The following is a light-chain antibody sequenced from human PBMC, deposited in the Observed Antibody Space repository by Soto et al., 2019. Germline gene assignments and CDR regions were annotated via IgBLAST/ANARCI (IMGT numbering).Light chain of an antibody. CDR3: LPHNRAPLT. V-gene: IGKV1-17*03. CDR2: DAS. Sequence: DIQMTQSPSAVSASVGDRVTITCRASQGISNSLAWFQQKPGKVPKRLIYDASTLQGGVPSGFSGSGSVTEFTITISSVQPEDFATYYCLPHNRAPLTFGGGDTVESK. CDR1: QGISNS. J-gene: IGKJ4*01.